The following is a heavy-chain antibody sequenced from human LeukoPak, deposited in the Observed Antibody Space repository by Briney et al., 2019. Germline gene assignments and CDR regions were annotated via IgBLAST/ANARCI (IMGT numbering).Heavy chain of an antibody. D-gene: IGHD4-23*01. V-gene: IGHV3-74*01. CDR2: INSDGSST. CDR1: GFTFSSYW. Sequence: GGSLRLSCAASGFTFSSYWMHWVRQAPGKGLVWVSRINSDGSSTSYADSVKGRFTISRDNAKNTLYLQMDSLRAEDTAVYYCTKSGYGGNWFDPWGQGTLVTVSA. CDR3: TKSGYGGNWFDP. J-gene: IGHJ5*02.